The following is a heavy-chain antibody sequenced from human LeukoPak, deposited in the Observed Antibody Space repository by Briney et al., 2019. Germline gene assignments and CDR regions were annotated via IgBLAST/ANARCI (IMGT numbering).Heavy chain of an antibody. CDR1: GFTVSSNL. J-gene: IGHJ5*02. D-gene: IGHD6-19*01. CDR3: ARWGSGWFDR. V-gene: IGHV3-66*02. CDR2: MYSDGSK. Sequence: GGSLRLFCAASGFTVSSNLMSWVRQAPEEGLEWVSVMYSDGSKYYSDSVKGRFTISRDNSKNTVYLQINSLRVEDTAIYYCARWGSGWFDRWGQGTLVTVSA.